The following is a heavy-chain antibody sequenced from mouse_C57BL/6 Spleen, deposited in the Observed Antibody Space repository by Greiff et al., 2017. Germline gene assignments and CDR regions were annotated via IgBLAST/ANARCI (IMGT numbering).Heavy chain of an antibody. CDR3: ARRTLYYAMDY. CDR2: IYPGDGDT. J-gene: IGHJ4*01. CDR1: GYAFSSYW. V-gene: IGHV1-80*01. Sequence: QVQLKESGAELVKPGASVKISCKASGYAFSSYWMNWVKQRPGKGLEWIGQIYPGDGDTNYNGKFKGKATLTADKSSSTAYMQLSSLTSEDSAVYFCARRTLYYAMDYWGQGTSVTVSS.